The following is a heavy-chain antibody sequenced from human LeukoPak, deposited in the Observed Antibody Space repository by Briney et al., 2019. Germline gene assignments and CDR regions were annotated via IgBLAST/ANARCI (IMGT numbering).Heavy chain of an antibody. V-gene: IGHV4-34*01. D-gene: IGHD3-16*01. CDR2: INHSGST. CDR3: ARYSRGGGADSDY. Sequence: SETLSLTCAVYGGSFSAYYWSWIRQPPGKGLEWIGEINHSGSTNYNPSLKSRVTISVDTSKNQFSLKLSSVIAAATAVYYCARYSRGGGADSDYWGQGTMVTVSS. CDR1: GGSFSAYY. J-gene: IGHJ4*02.